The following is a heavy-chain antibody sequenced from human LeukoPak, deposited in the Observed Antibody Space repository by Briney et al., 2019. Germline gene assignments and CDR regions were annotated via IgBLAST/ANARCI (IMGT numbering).Heavy chain of an antibody. Sequence: SVKVSCKASGGTFSNCAINWVRQAPGQGLEWMGRIIPIFGVPSYAQKFQGRLTITADKSTSTAYMELSSLRSEDTAVYYCATDISGNWDLDYWGQGTLVTVSS. CDR2: IIPIFGVP. J-gene: IGHJ4*02. CDR3: ATDISGNWDLDY. CDR1: GGTFSNCA. D-gene: IGHD1-26*01. V-gene: IGHV1-69*04.